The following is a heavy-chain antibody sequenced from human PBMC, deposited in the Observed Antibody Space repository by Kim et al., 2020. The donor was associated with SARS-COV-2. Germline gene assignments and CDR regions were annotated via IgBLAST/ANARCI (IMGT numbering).Heavy chain of an antibody. CDR2: T. Sequence: TSYENSGKGRFTIYRQNSKTTLYLQMNSLRVEDTAVYYCARGAYMYYFDSWGQGTLVTVSS. D-gene: IGHD5-12*01. V-gene: IGHV3-53*01. J-gene: IGHJ4*02. CDR3: ARGAYMYYFDS.